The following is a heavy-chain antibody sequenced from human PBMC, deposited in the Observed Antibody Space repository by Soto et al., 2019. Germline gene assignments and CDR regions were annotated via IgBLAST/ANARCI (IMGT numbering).Heavy chain of an antibody. CDR3: ARDLSRYDDYYYGMDV. J-gene: IGHJ6*02. Sequence: GGSLRLSCAASGFTFSSYWMHWVRQAPGKGLGWVSRINSDGSSTSYADSVKGRFTISRDNAKNTLYLQMNSLRAEDTAVYYCARDLSRYDDYYYGMDVWGQGTTVTVSS. CDR2: INSDGSST. D-gene: IGHD1-20*01. CDR1: GFTFSSYW. V-gene: IGHV3-74*01.